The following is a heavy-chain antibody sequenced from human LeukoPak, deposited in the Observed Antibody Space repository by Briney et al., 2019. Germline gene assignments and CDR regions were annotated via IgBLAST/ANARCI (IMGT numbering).Heavy chain of an antibody. Sequence: PGGSLRLSCAASGFTVSTNYISWVRQAPGRGLEWVSVIYSAGSTYYADSVKRRFTISRDNSKNTVYLQMNSLRPDDTAVYYCAREGGSGSYGYDYWGQGTLVTVSS. D-gene: IGHD3-10*01. CDR3: AREGGSGSYGYDY. J-gene: IGHJ4*02. CDR1: GFTVSTNY. CDR2: IYSAGST. V-gene: IGHV3-66*02.